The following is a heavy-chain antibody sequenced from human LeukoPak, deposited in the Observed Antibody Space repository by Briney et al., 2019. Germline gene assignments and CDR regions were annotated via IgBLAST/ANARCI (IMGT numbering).Heavy chain of an antibody. CDR2: IYYSGST. J-gene: IGHJ4*02. V-gene: IGHV4-31*03. CDR3: ARDGYDSSGIDY. D-gene: IGHD3-22*01. Sequence: TSETLSLTCTVSGGSISSGGYYWSWIRQHPGKGLEWIGYIYYSGSTYYNPSLKSRVTISVDTSKNQFSLKLSSVTAAATAVYYCARDGYDSSGIDYWGQGTLVTVSS. CDR1: GGSISSGGYY.